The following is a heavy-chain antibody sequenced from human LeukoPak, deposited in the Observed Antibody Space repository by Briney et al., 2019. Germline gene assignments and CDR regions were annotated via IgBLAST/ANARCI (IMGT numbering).Heavy chain of an antibody. D-gene: IGHD3-10*01. J-gene: IGHJ4*02. V-gene: IGHV3-30*04. CDR2: ISYDGSNK. CDR1: GFTFSSYA. Sequence: GGSLRLSCAASGFTFSSYAMHWVRQAPGKGLEWVAVISYDGSNKYYADSVKGRFTISRDNSKNTLYLQMNSLRAEDTALYYCAKDYYYGSGSSFFDYWGQGTLVTVSS. CDR3: AKDYYYGSGSSFFDY.